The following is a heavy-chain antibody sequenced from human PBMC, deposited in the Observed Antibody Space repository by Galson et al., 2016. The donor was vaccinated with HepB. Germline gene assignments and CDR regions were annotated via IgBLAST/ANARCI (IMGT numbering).Heavy chain of an antibody. V-gene: IGHV3-21*01. Sequence: SLRLSCAASGFTFSAYNMIWVRQAPGKGLEWVSSISLSSDYIYYADSLKGRFTISRDNAKNSLYLQMNSLRAEDTAVYFCARVSSGLRGFDYCGQGTLVTVSS. CDR1: GFTFSAYN. CDR2: ISLSSDYI. J-gene: IGHJ4*02. D-gene: IGHD5-12*01. CDR3: ARVSSGLRGFDY.